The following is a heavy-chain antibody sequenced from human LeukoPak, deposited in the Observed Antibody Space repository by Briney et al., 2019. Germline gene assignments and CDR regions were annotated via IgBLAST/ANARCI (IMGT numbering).Heavy chain of an antibody. D-gene: IGHD6-19*01. CDR1: GGSINSYY. CDR3: ARYLSSGLDY. Sequence: SETLSLTCTVSGGSINSYYWSWFRQPPGKGLEWIGYIHYSGSTTYNPSLKSRVTISVDTSKNQFSLRLSSVTAADTAVYYCARYLSSGLDYWGQGTLVTVSS. V-gene: IGHV4-59*08. CDR2: IHYSGST. J-gene: IGHJ4*02.